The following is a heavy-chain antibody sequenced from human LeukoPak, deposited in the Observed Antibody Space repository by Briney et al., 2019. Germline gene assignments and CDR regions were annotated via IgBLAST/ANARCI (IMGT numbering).Heavy chain of an antibody. D-gene: IGHD1-26*01. Sequence: SETLSLTCTVSGASVSSASYWTWIRQPPGKGVEWIAHIYNGVNTNYKPSLKSRVTISVDTSKNQFSLRLNSVTAADTAVYYCARSRAFNSGAFDPWGQGSLVTVSS. J-gene: IGHJ5*02. CDR1: GASVSSASY. V-gene: IGHV4-61*01. CDR3: ARSRAFNSGAFDP. CDR2: IYNGVNT.